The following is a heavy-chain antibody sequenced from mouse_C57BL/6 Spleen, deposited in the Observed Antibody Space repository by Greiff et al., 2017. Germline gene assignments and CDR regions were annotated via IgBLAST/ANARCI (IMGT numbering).Heavy chain of an antibody. D-gene: IGHD1-1*01. Sequence: QVQLKQSGAELMKPGASVKLSCKATGYTFTGYWIEWVKQRPGHGLEWIGEIVPASGSTKYNEKFKGKATFTADTSSNTAYVARSSVTNEDSAIYYCARITTVPYDAMDYWGRGTSVTVSS. J-gene: IGHJ4*01. CDR2: IVPASGST. V-gene: IGHV1-9*01. CDR1: GYTFTGYW. CDR3: ARITTVPYDAMDY.